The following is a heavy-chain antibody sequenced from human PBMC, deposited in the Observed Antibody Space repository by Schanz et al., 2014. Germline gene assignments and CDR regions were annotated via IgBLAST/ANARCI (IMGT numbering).Heavy chain of an antibody. CDR2: ISSSSSYT. CDR3: VREFPWYSSKTKLDY. V-gene: IGHV3-11*06. D-gene: IGHD6-13*01. J-gene: IGHJ4*02. Sequence: QVQLVESGGGLVKPGGSLRLSCAASGFTFGDYYMSWIRQAPGKGLEWVSYISSSSSYTNYADSVKGRFTISRDNAENSLYLQMNSLRVEDTALYYCVREFPWYSSKTKLDYWGQGTLVTVSS. CDR1: GFTFGDYY.